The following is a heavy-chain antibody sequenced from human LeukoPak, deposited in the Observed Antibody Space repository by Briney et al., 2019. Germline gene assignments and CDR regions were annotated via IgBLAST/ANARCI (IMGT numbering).Heavy chain of an antibody. CDR3: PRDPFCSRSTGRYFEEWLDP. Sequence: PGGSLRLSCTASGFKFGDYDMSWVRQVPGKGLEWVSGITWNGDKTGYADSVRGRFAIFRDNTNKYPYLQMSSLRAHDRALYYCPRDPFCSRSTGRYFEEWLDPWGTGTLVTVSS. J-gene: IGHJ5*02. CDR1: GFKFGDYD. V-gene: IGHV3-20*04. D-gene: IGHD2-15*01. CDR2: ITWNGDKT.